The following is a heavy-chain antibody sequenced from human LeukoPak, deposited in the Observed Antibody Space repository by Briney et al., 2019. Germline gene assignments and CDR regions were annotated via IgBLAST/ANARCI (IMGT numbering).Heavy chain of an antibody. J-gene: IGHJ4*02. V-gene: IGHV3-33*01. CDR1: GFTFSSYG. CDR2: IWYDGSNK. Sequence: RGSLRLSCAASGFTFSSYGMHWVRQAPGKGLEWVAVIWYDGSNKYYADSVKGRFTISRDNSKNTLYLQMNSLRAEDTAVYYCARDRGYSYGYEDYWGQGTLVTVSS. D-gene: IGHD5-18*01. CDR3: ARDRGYSYGYEDY.